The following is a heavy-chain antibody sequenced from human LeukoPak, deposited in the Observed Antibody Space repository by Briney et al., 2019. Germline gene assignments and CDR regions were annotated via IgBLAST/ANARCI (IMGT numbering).Heavy chain of an antibody. CDR2: IYYSGST. J-gene: IGHJ4*02. D-gene: IGHD2-2*01. Sequence: SETLSLTCTVSGGSISSYYWSWIRQPPGKGLEWIGYIYYSGSTNYNPSLKSRITISVDTSKNQYSLKLSSFTSAAAAVCACARAVSTSWFDNPFDYWGQGTLVTVSS. CDR3: ARAVSTSWFDNPFDY. CDR1: GGSISSYY. V-gene: IGHV4-59*01.